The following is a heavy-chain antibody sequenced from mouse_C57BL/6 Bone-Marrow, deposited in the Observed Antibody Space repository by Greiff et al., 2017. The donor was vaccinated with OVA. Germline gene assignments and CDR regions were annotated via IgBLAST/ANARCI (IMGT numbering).Heavy chain of an antibody. CDR1: GYTFTSYW. Sequence: VQLQQPGAELVMPGASVKLSCKASGYTFTSYWMHWVKQRPGQGLEWIGEIDPSDSYTNYTQKFQGKSTLTVDKSSSTAYMQLSSLTSEDSAVYYCARCGDGGVYYAMDYWGQGTSVTVSS. J-gene: IGHJ4*01. D-gene: IGHD2-13*01. CDR2: IDPSDSYT. V-gene: IGHV1-69*01. CDR3: ARCGDGGVYYAMDY.